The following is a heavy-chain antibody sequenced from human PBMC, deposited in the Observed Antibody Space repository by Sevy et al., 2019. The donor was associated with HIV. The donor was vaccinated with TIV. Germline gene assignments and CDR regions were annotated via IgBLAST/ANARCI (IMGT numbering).Heavy chain of an antibody. CDR3: VKDRIETILWSKGDWFDP. CDR1: GFIFSNYA. CDR2: LSSHNAGST. Sequence: GGSLRLSCSASGFIFSNYAMHWVRQAPGKGLEYVSGLSSHNAGSTYYADSVNGRFTISRGNSKNTLYLQMTSLRTEDTAVYYCVKDRIETILWSKGDWFDPWGQGTLVTVSS. D-gene: IGHD3-9*01. V-gene: IGHV3-64D*06. J-gene: IGHJ5*02.